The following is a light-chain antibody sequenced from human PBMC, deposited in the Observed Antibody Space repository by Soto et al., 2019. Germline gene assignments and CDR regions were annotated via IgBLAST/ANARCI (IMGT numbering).Light chain of an antibody. CDR3: QQYGSSPWT. J-gene: IGKJ1*01. Sequence: EIVMTQSPATLSVSPGDRATLSCRASQSVSGSDLAWYQQKPGQAPRLLIYGASSRATGIPDRFSGSGSGTDFTLTISRLEPEDFAVYYCQQYGSSPWTFGQGTKVDIK. CDR1: QSVSGSD. CDR2: GAS. V-gene: IGKV3-20*01.